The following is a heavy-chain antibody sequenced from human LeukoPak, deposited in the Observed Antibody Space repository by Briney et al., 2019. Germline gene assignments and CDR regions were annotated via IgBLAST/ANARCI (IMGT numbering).Heavy chain of an antibody. D-gene: IGHD3-10*01. CDR1: GFTFSSYW. CDR2: IKQDGSEK. Sequence: GGSLRLSCAASGFTFSSYWMSWVRQAPGKGLEWVANIKQDGSEKYYVDSVKGRFTISRDNAKNSLYLQMNSLRAEDTAVYYCASGLGPGTYYFYFCGQGTLVTVSS. CDR3: ASGLGPGTYYFYF. J-gene: IGHJ4*02. V-gene: IGHV3-7*01.